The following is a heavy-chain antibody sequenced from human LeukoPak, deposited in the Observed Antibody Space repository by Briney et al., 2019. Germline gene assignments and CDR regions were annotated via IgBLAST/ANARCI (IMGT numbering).Heavy chain of an antibody. Sequence: GGSLRLSCAASGLAVSRNYMNWVRQAPGKGLEWVSVIYSGGDTYYADSVKGRFTISRDNSKNTLYLQMNSLRAEDTAVYYCARDPLNYYGSGSFPGGYWGQGTLVTVSS. J-gene: IGHJ4*02. V-gene: IGHV3-53*01. CDR2: IYSGGDT. D-gene: IGHD3-10*01. CDR3: ARDPLNYYGSGSFPGGY. CDR1: GLAVSRNY.